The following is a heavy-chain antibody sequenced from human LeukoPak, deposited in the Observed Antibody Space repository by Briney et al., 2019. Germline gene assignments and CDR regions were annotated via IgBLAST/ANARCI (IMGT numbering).Heavy chain of an antibody. Sequence: SETLSLTCTVSGGSVSSYYWSWIRQPPEKGLEWIGYIYYSGSTNYNPSLMSRVTISVDTSKNQFSLKLSSVTAADTAVYYCAKDLNRYSSGYYIHYPFDYWGQGTLVTVSS. CDR2: IYYSGST. CDR1: GGSVSSYY. D-gene: IGHD3-22*01. CDR3: AKDLNRYSSGYYIHYPFDY. J-gene: IGHJ4*02. V-gene: IGHV4-59*02.